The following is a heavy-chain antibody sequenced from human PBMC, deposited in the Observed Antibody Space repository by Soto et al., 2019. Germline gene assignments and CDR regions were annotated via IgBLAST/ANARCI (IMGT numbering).Heavy chain of an antibody. V-gene: IGHV3-23*04. D-gene: IGHD4-4*01. J-gene: IGHJ5*02. CDR2: ISGSGGST. CDR3: AKDTGVTTPNWFDP. CDR1: GFTFSSYA. Sequence: EVQLVESGGGLVQPGGSLRLSGAASGFTFSSYAMSWVRQAPGNGLEWVSAISGSGGSTYYADSVKGRFSISRDNSKNTLYLQMNSLRAAYTAVYYCAKDTGVTTPNWFDPWGKGTLVTVSS.